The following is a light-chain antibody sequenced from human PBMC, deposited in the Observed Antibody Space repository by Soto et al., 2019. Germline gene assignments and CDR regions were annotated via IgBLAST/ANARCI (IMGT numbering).Light chain of an antibody. J-gene: IGKJ1*01. CDR3: QQYGSSPLT. CDR2: GAS. CDR1: QSVSSSY. Sequence: EIVLTPSPGTLSLSPGEGATLSCRASQSVSSSYLAWYQQKPGQAPRLLIYGASSRATGIPDRFSGSGSGTDFTLTISRLEPEDFAVYYCQQYGSSPLTFGQGTKVDI. V-gene: IGKV3-20*01.